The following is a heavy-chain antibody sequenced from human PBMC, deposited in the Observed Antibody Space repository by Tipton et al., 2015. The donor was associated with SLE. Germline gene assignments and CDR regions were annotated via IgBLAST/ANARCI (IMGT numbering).Heavy chain of an antibody. CDR2: ISGGGGST. J-gene: IGHJ4*02. CDR3: AKFEKTTDFYLDS. Sequence: VQLVQSGGGLIQSGGSLRLSCATSGFTFSSYALSWVRRAPGKGLEWVSAISGGGGSTYYADFVKGRFSISIDKSKKTLFLQMNSLGVDDTATYYCAKFEKTTDFYLDSWGQGTLVSVSS. V-gene: IGHV3-23*04. D-gene: IGHD1/OR15-1a*01. CDR1: GFTFSSYA.